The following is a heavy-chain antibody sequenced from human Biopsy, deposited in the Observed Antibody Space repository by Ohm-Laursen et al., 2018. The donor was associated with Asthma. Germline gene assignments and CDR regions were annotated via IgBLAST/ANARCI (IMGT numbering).Heavy chain of an antibody. CDR3: ARAQDYYDSRGYYRSFDY. V-gene: IGHV4-31*03. Sequence: TLSLTCIVSGGSVSSGSYYWSWIRQLPGKGLEWIGYIYYSGSTYYNPSLKSRVTISVDTSQNQFSLNLNSVTAADTAVYYCARAQDYYDSRGYYRSFDYWGQGTLVTVSS. D-gene: IGHD3-22*01. CDR1: GGSVSSGSYY. CDR2: IYYSGST. J-gene: IGHJ4*02.